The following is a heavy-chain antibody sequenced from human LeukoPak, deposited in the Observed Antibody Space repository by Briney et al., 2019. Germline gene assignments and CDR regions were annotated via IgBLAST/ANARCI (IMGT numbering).Heavy chain of an antibody. V-gene: IGHV1-2*02. J-gene: IGHJ3*02. Sequence: ASVKVSCKASGYTFTGYYMHWVRQAPGQGLEWVGWINPNSGGTNYAQKFQGRVTMTRDTSISTAYMELSRLRSDDTAVYYCARDRDPTMIVVEYAFDIWGQGTMVTVSS. D-gene: IGHD3-22*01. CDR3: ARDRDPTMIVVEYAFDI. CDR1: GYTFTGYY. CDR2: INPNSGGT.